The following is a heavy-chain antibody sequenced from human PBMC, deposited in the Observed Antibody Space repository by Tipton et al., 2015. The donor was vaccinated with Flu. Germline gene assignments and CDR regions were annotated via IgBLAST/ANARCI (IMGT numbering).Heavy chain of an antibody. Sequence: TLSLTCTVSGGSISSYYWSWIRQPPGKGLEWIGYIYYSGSTNYNPSLKSRVTISVDTSKNQFSLKLSSVTAADTAVYYCARVIGYCTNGVCYTAKFDYWGQGTLVTVSS. CDR3: ARVIGYCTNGVCYTAKFDY. V-gene: IGHV4-59*12. D-gene: IGHD2-8*01. CDR2: IYYSGST. J-gene: IGHJ4*02. CDR1: GGSISSYY.